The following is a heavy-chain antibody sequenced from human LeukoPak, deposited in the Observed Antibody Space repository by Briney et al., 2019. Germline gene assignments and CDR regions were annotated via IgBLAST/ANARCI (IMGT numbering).Heavy chain of an antibody. CDR1: GFTFRTYD. Sequence: PGGSLRLSCAASGFTFRTYDMNWVRQAPWKGLEGVSSISSSSSHIYYGDSVKGRFTISRNNTKNSLYLQMNSLRAEDTAVYYCTRYYIAYDPLVFWGQGTLVIVSS. J-gene: IGHJ4*02. CDR2: ISSSSSHI. D-gene: IGHD5-12*01. CDR3: TRYYIAYDPLVF. V-gene: IGHV3-21*01.